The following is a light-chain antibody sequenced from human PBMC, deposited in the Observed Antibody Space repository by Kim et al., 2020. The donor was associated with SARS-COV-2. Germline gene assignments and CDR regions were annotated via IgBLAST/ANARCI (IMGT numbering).Light chain of an antibody. J-gene: IGLJ3*02. CDR1: SPSMGSND. Sequence: GLRVTISCSGSSPSMGSNDVYWYQRLPGTAPKLRIYRNNQRPSGVPDRFSGSKSGTSASLAISGLRSEDEADYYCAAWDDSLSGGVFGGGTQLTVL. CDR2: RNN. V-gene: IGLV1-47*01. CDR3: AAWDDSLSGGV.